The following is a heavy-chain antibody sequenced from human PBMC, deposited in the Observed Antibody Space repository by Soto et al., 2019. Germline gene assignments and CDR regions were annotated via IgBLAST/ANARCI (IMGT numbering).Heavy chain of an antibody. D-gene: IGHD3-3*01. CDR2: ISGSGGST. CDR3: AKAIFGVVIIPYYFDY. J-gene: IGHJ4*02. CDR1: GFTFSSYA. Sequence: EVQLLESGGGLVQPGGSLRLSCAASGFTFSSYAMSWVRQAPGKGLEWVSAISGSGGSTYYADSVKGRFTISRDNXKXXLYLQMNSLRAEETVVYYCAKAIFGVVIIPYYFDYWGQGTLVTVSS. V-gene: IGHV3-23*01.